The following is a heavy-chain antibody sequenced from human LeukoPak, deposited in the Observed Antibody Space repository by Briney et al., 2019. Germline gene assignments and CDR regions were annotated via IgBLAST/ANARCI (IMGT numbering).Heavy chain of an antibody. V-gene: IGHV4-34*01. D-gene: IGHD3-22*01. J-gene: IGHJ3*02. CDR3: ARTKSPPRTYYYDSSGPQAGLYAFDI. Sequence: SETLSLTCAVYGGSFSGYYWSWIRQPPGKGLEWIGEINHSGSTNYNPSLKSRVTISVDKSKNQFSLKLSSVTAADTAVYYCARTKSPPRTYYYDSSGPQAGLYAFDIWGQGTMVTVSS. CDR1: GGSFSGYY. CDR2: INHSGST.